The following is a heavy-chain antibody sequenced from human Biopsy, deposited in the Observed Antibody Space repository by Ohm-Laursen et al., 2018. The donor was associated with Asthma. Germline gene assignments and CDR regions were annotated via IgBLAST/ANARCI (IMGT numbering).Heavy chain of an antibody. V-gene: IGHV1-69*13. CDR1: GRTFNTSV. CDR2: INSVFGTT. D-gene: IGHD2-15*01. CDR3: ARKAGSCISRSCYSLDF. J-gene: IGHJ4*01. Sequence: GASVKVSCKSLGRTFNTSVIGWVRQAPGQGLEWLGGINSVFGTTTYPQKFQDRVTITADDSTSTVYMELSSLGSEDTAVYYCARKAGSCISRSCYSLDFWGQGTLVTVSS.